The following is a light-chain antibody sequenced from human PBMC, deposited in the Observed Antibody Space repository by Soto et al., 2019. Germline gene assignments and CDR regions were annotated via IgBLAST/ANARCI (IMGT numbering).Light chain of an antibody. J-gene: IGKJ3*01. V-gene: IGKV1-33*01. Sequence: DIQMTQSPSSLSASVGDRVTITCQASQGIGNYLNWYQQKVGKAPKLLIYDASNLETGVPSRFSGSGSGTDFTFTISSLEPEDFGVYYCQQYGDSVFTFGPGTKVEIK. CDR2: DAS. CDR1: QGIGNY. CDR3: QQYGDSVFT.